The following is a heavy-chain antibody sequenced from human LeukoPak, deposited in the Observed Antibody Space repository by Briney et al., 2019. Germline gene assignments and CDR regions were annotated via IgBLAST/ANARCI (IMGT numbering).Heavy chain of an antibody. V-gene: IGHV3-21*01. CDR1: GFTFSSYS. CDR3: ARDRQLGFVPFGRSNWFDP. J-gene: IGHJ5*02. CDR2: ISSSSSYI. Sequence: GGSLRLSCAASGFTFSSYSMNWVRQAPGKGLEWVSSISSSSSYIYYADSVKGRFTISRDNAKNSLYLQMNSLRAEDTAVYYCARDRQLGFVPFGRSNWFDPWGQGTLVTVSS. D-gene: IGHD6-6*01.